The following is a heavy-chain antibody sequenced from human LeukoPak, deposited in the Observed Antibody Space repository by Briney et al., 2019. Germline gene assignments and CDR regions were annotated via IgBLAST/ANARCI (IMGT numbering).Heavy chain of an antibody. Sequence: PSETLSLTCTVSGGSISSSSYYWGWIRQPPGKGLEWIGSIYYSGSTYYNPSLKSRVTISVDTSKNQFSLKLSSVTAADTAVYYCARDDIVVVVAATPLYYYYGMDVWGQGTTVTVSS. J-gene: IGHJ6*02. CDR2: IYYSGST. CDR1: GGSISSSSYY. V-gene: IGHV4-39*07. D-gene: IGHD2-15*01. CDR3: ARDDIVVVVAATPLYYYYGMDV.